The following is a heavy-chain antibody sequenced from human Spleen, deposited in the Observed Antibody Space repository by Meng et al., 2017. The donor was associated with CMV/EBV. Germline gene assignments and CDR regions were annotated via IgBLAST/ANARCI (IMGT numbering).Heavy chain of an antibody. J-gene: IGHJ6*02. V-gene: IGHV1-46*01. CDR2: INPTGENT. D-gene: IGHD1-26*01. Sequence: ASVKVSCKASGYTFTSHYIHWVRQAPGQGLEWMGMINPTGENTSYAQTFQGTVSMTRDTSTSTVYMELSSLRSEDTAVYFCARGKWELPYYYYGMDVWGQGTTVTVSS. CDR1: GYTFTSHY. CDR3: ARGKWELPYYYYGMDV.